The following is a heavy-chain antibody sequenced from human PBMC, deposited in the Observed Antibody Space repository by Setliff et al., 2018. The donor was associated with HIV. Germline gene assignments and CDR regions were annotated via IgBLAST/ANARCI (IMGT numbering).Heavy chain of an antibody. V-gene: IGHV4-59*08. Sequence: SETLSLTCGVYGGSFSGYYWGWIRQPPGKGLEWIGHIYSSGSTNYNPSLKSRVTISVDTSKNQISLKLSSVTAADTAVYYCAADGDTNSWYFYWGQGTQVTVSS. CDR2: IYSSGST. D-gene: IGHD6-13*01. CDR3: AADGDTNSWYFY. CDR1: GGSFSGYY. J-gene: IGHJ4*02.